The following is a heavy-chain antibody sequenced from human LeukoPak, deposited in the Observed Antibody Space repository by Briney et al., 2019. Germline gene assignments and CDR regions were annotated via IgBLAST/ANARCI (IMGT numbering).Heavy chain of an antibody. CDR2: IRSTGDT. Sequence: GGSLRLSCAASGFTFSSYAMNWVRQAPGKGLEWVSHIRSTGDTFYADSVKGRFTISRDNARNSLYLQMNSLRAEDTAMYYCARDAGNSGYGCDLWGQGTLVTVSS. J-gene: IGHJ5*02. CDR1: GFTFSSYA. CDR3: ARDAGNSGYGCDL. V-gene: IGHV3-48*01. D-gene: IGHD5-12*01.